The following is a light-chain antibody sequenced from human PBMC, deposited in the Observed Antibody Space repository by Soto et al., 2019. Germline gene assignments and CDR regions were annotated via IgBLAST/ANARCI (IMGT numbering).Light chain of an antibody. CDR2: KVS. J-gene: IGKJ5*01. V-gene: IGKV2-30*02. CDR1: QSLVHSDGIAY. CDR3: MQGTHWPIT. Sequence: DAVMTQSPLSLPVTLGQPASISCRSNQSLVHSDGIAYFSWFQQRPGRSPRRLIYKVSNRDPGVPARFSGSGSGTDFALKISRVEAEDVGVYYWMQGTHWPITFGQGTRLEIK.